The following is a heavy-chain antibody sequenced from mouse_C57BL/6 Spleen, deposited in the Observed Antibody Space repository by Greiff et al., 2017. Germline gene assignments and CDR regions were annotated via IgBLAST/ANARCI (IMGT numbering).Heavy chain of an antibody. V-gene: IGHV1-52*01. CDR3: AKTGPDWYFDV. CDR1: GYTFTSYW. J-gene: IGHJ1*03. Sequence: VQLQQPGAELVRPGSSVKLSCKASGYTFTSYWMHWVKQRPIQGLEWIGNIDPSDSETHYNQKFKDKATLTVDKSSSTAYMQLSSLTSEDSAVYYCAKTGPDWYFDVWGTGTTVTVSS. CDR2: IDPSDSET. D-gene: IGHD4-1*01.